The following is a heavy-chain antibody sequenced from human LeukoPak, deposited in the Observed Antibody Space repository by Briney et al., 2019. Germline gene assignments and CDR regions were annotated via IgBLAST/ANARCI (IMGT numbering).Heavy chain of an antibody. CDR2: ISAYNGNT. Sequence: ASVTVSCKASGYIFINYGISWVRQAPGQGLEWMGWISAYNGNTNYAQKFQGRITITRDTSATTVYMDLSSLRSEDTAVYYCARRLGRSFDYWGQGTLVTVSS. J-gene: IGHJ4*02. D-gene: IGHD2-21*01. V-gene: IGHV1-18*01. CDR1: GYIFINYG. CDR3: ARRLGRSFDY.